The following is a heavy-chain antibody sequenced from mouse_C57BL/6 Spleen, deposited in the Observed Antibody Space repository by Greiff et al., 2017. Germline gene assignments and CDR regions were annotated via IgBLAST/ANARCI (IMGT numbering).Heavy chain of an antibody. J-gene: IGHJ4*01. CDR1: GYAFSSSW. Sequence: VQWVESGPELVKPGASVKISCKASGYAFSSSWMNWVKQRPGKGLEWIGRIYPGDGDTNYNGKFKGKATLTADKSSSTAYMQLSSLTSEDSAVYFCARGGRDAMDYWGQGTSVTVSS. V-gene: IGHV1-82*01. CDR3: ARGGRDAMDY. CDR2: IYPGDGDT.